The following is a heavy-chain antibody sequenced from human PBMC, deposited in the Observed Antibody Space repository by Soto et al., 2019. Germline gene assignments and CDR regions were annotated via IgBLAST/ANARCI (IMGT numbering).Heavy chain of an antibody. V-gene: IGHV3-30*03. CDR2: ISYDGSNK. J-gene: IGHJ3*02. CDR1: GFTFSSYG. Sequence: QVQLVDSGGGVVHPGRSLRLSCAASGFTFSSYGMHWVRQAPGKGLEWVAVISYDGSNKYYADSVKGRFTISRDNSKNTLYLQMNSLIAEDTAVYYCARRGWDAFDIWGQGTMVTVSS. CDR3: ARRGWDAFDI.